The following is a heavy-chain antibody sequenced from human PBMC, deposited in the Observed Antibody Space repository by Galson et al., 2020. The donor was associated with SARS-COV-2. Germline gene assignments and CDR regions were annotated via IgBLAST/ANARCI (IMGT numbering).Heavy chain of an antibody. Sequence: GGSLRLSCAASGFTFSSYAMSWVRQAPGKGLEWVSAISGSGGSTYYADSVKGRFTISRDNSKNTLYLQMNSPRAEDTAVYYCSPPPRYYGGVLDPWGQGTLVTVSS. CDR3: SPPPRYYGGVLDP. J-gene: IGHJ5*02. D-gene: IGHD3-10*01. CDR2: ISGSGGST. CDR1: GFTFSSYA. V-gene: IGHV3-23*01.